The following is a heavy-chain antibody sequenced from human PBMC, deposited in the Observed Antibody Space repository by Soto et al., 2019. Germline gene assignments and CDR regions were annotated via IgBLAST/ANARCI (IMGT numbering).Heavy chain of an antibody. CDR3: ARDSSGGGGYFDY. CDR1: GGSFSGYY. J-gene: IGHJ4*02. Sequence: SETLSLTCAVYGGSFSGYYWSWIRQPPGKGLEWIGEINHSGSTNYNPSLKSRVTISVDTSKNQFSLKLSSVTAADTAVYYCARDSSGGGGYFDYWGQGTLVTVSS. CDR2: INHSGST. D-gene: IGHD6-19*01. V-gene: IGHV4-34*01.